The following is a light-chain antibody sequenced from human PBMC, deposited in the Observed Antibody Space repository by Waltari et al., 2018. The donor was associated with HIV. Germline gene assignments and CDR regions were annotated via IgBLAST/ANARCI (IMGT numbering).Light chain of an antibody. J-gene: IGLJ3*02. CDR1: SSNVGSTN. V-gene: IGLV1-44*01. Sequence: HSVLTQPPSAYGTHGQGVTISCSARSSNVGSTNVPFYQQLPGEAPKLLIYFNNQRPSGVPDRFSGSKSGTSASLAISGLQSEDEADYYCAARDDSLHGVVFGGGTKVTVL. CDR3: AARDDSLHGVV. CDR2: FNN.